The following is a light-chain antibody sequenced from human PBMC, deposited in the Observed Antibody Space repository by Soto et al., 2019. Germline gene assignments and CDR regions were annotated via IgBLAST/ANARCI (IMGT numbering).Light chain of an antibody. V-gene: IGLV2-14*01. J-gene: IGLJ1*01. CDR2: EVS. CDR1: SSDVGAYNY. CDR3: SSYTRSRTYV. Sequence: QSALTQPASVSGSPGQSITISCTGTSSDVGAYNYVSWFQQHPGKAPKLLIYEVSNRPSGVSYRFSGSKSGSTASLTISGLQAEDDADYYCSSYTRSRTYVFGTGTKVTVL.